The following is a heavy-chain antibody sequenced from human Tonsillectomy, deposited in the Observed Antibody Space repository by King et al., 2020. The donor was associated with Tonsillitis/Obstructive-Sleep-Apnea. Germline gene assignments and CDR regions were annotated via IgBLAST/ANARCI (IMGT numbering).Heavy chain of an antibody. D-gene: IGHD2-2*02. J-gene: IGHJ6*03. Sequence: QLQESGPGLVKPSQNLSLTCTVSGGSISSGGHYWSWIRQHPGKGLEWIGNIYYSGSTYYSPSLKSRVTISVDTSKNQFSLKVTSVTSADTAVYYCAGGGLLYLPVHYYMDVWGRGTAVTVFS. CDR3: AGGGLLYLPVHYYMDV. V-gene: IGHV4-31*03. CDR2: IYYSGST. CDR1: GGSISSGGHY.